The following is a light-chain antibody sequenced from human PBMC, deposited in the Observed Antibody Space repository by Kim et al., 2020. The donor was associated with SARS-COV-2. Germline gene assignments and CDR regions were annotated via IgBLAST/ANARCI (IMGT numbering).Light chain of an antibody. J-gene: IGLJ1*01. V-gene: IGLV3-1*01. Sequence: VSPGQIASITCSGDKLGDKYACWYQQKPGQSPVLVIYQDSKRPSGIPERFSGSNSGNTATLTISGTQAMDEADYYCQAWDSSTAVFGTGTKVTVL. CDR2: QDS. CDR3: QAWDSSTAV. CDR1: KLGDKY.